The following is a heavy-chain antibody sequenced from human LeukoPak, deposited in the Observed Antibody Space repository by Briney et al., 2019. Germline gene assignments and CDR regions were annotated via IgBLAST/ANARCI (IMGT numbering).Heavy chain of an antibody. CDR2: ISSSGNTL. V-gene: IGHV3-48*03. J-gene: IGHJ3*02. CDR3: ARDSAVAAFDI. D-gene: IGHD6-19*01. Sequence: GGSLRLSCAASGFTFCSYEMNGVPRSRGKGREWVSYISSSGNTLYSADSVKGRFTISRDNAKNSLYLQMNSLRAEATAVYYCARDSAVAAFDIWGQGTMVTVSS. CDR1: GFTFCSYE.